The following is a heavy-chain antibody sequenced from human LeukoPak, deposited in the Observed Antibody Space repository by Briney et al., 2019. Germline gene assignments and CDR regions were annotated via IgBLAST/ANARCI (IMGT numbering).Heavy chain of an antibody. V-gene: IGHV1-2*06. Sequence: GASVKVSCKASGYTFTGYYMHWVRQAPGQGLEWMGRINPNSGGTNYAQKFRGRVTMTRDTSISTAYMELSRLRSDDTAVYYCARSYGDYGNHYYYMDVWGKGTTVTVSS. CDR3: ARSYGDYGNHYYYMDV. D-gene: IGHD4-17*01. J-gene: IGHJ6*03. CDR2: INPNSGGT. CDR1: GYTFTGYY.